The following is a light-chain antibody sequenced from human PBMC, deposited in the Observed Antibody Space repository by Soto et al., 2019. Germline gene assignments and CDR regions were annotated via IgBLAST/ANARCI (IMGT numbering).Light chain of an antibody. Sequence: VVTQAPASLGVSRGDRATLSFRASQSVSSNLAWYQQKPGQAPRLLIYGASTRATAIPARFSGSGSGTDFTLTINSLQPEDFAVYYCQQYKNWPWTFGQGTKVDIK. CDR2: GAS. CDR3: QQYKNWPWT. V-gene: IGKV3-15*01. CDR1: QSVSSN. J-gene: IGKJ1*01.